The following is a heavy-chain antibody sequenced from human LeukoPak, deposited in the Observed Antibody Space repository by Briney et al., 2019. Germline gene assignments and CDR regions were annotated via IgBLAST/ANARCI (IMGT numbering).Heavy chain of an antibody. Sequence: PSETLSLTCTVSGGSISSHYWSWIRQPPGKGLEWIGYIYYSGSTNYNPSLKSRVTISVDTSKNQFSLKLSSVTAADTAVYYCARGGELNSRWYFDYWGQGTLVTVSS. V-gene: IGHV4-59*11. D-gene: IGHD1-26*01. CDR2: IYYSGST. J-gene: IGHJ4*02. CDR3: ARGGELNSRWYFDY. CDR1: GGSISSHY.